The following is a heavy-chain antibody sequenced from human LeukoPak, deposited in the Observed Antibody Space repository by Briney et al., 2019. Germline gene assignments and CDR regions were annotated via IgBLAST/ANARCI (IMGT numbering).Heavy chain of an antibody. CDR2: ISSNGGST. J-gene: IGHJ4*02. V-gene: IGHV3-64D*06. CDR3: VKDEWRIAVAQFDY. CDR1: GFTFSSYA. D-gene: IGHD6-19*01. Sequence: GGSLRLSCSASGFTFSSYAMHWVRQAPGKGLEYVSAISSNGGSTYYADSVKGRLTISRDNSKNTLYLQMSSLRAEDTAVYYCVKDEWRIAVAQFDYWGQGTLVTVSS.